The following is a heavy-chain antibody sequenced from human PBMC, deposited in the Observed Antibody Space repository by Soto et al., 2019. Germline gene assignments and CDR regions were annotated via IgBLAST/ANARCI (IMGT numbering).Heavy chain of an antibody. V-gene: IGHV1-3*01. CDR3: ASRRDYGDYDAFDI. CDR1: GYTFISYA. CDR2: INAGNGNT. Sequence: ASVKVSCKASGYTFISYAMHWVRQAPGQRLEWMGWINAGNGNTKYSQKFQGRVTITTDTSASTAYMELRSLRSDDTAVYYCASRRDYGDYDAFDIWGQGTMVTVSS. D-gene: IGHD4-17*01. J-gene: IGHJ3*02.